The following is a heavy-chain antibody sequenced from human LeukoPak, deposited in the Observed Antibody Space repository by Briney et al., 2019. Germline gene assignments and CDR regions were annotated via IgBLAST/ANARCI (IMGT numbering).Heavy chain of an antibody. V-gene: IGHV3-9*03. Sequence: GRSLRLSCAASGFTFDDYAMHWVRQAPGKGLEWVSGISWNSGSIGYADSVKGRFTISRDNAKNSLYLQMNSLRAEDMALYYCAKDLCAVTTGCAFDIWGQGTMVTVS. CDR2: ISWNSGSI. CDR1: GFTFDDYA. D-gene: IGHD4-17*01. CDR3: AKDLCAVTTGCAFDI. J-gene: IGHJ3*02.